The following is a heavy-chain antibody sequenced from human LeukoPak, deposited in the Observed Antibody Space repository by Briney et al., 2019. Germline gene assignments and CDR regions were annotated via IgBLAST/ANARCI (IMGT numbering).Heavy chain of an antibody. CDR3: ASLALYYGSGPYRESYYGMDV. CDR2: ISSSSSTI. Sequence: PGGSLRLSCAASGFTFSSYSMNWVRQAPGKGLEWVSYISSSSSTIYYADSVKGRFTISRDNAKNSLYLQMNSLRAEDTAVYYCASLALYYGSGPYRESYYGMDVWGQGTTVTVSS. J-gene: IGHJ6*02. D-gene: IGHD3-10*01. V-gene: IGHV3-48*04. CDR1: GFTFSSYS.